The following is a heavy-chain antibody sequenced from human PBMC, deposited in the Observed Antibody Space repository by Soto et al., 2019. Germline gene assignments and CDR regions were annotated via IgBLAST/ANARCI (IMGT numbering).Heavy chain of an antibody. CDR3: AHSGSFLEWFRFDP. CDR2: IYWDVVK. J-gene: IGHJ5*02. Sequence: SGPTLVNPTQTLTLTCTFSGFSLSTSGVGVGWIRQPPGKTLEWLALIYWDVVKRYSPSLKSRLTITKDTSKNQVVLTMTNMDPLDTATYYCAHSGSFLEWFRFDPWGQGTLVTVSS. CDR1: GFSLSTSGVG. D-gene: IGHD3-3*01. V-gene: IGHV2-5*02.